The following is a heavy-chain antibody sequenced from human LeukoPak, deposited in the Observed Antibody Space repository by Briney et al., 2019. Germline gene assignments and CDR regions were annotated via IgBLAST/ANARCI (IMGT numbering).Heavy chain of an antibody. CDR1: GFTFSSYP. CDR3: VKDRGGSPFYGMDV. V-gene: IGHV3-23*01. J-gene: IGHJ6*02. CDR2: ISGSDGAGT. D-gene: IGHD1-26*01. Sequence: GGSLRLSCAASGFTFSSYPMSWVRQAPGKGLEWVSTISGSDGAGTYYAESVKGRFTISRDNSKNMLYLPMNSLRAEDTAVYYCVKDRGGSPFYGMDVWGQGTTVTVSS.